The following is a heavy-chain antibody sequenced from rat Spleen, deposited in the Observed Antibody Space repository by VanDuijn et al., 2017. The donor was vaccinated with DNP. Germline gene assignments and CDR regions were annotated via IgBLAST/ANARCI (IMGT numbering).Heavy chain of an antibody. CDR1: GFTFSNYY. J-gene: IGHJ3*01. CDR2: ITKTGDTT. Sequence: EVQLVESGGGLVQPGRSLKLSCAASGFTFSNYYMAWIRQAPGKGLEWVASITKTGDTTYYSDSVKGRFTISRDNAKSTLYLQMNSLRSEDTATYYCVRPDVYYGLEDWFACWGQGTLVTVSS. D-gene: IGHD1-6*01. CDR3: VRPDVYYGLEDWFAC. V-gene: IGHV5-31*01.